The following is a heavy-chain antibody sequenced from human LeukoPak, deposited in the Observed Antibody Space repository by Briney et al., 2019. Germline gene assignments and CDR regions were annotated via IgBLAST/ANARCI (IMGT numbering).Heavy chain of an antibody. D-gene: IGHD1-1*01. CDR1: GYTLTELS. CDR2: FDPEDGET. J-gene: IGHJ4*02. CDR3: ATTGVGGYYFDY. Sequence: ASVKVSCKVSGYTLTELSMHWVRQAPGKGLEWMGGFDPEDGETIYAQKFQGRDTMTEDTSTDTAYMELSSLRSEDTAVYYCATTGVGGYYFDYWGQGTLVTVSS. V-gene: IGHV1-24*01.